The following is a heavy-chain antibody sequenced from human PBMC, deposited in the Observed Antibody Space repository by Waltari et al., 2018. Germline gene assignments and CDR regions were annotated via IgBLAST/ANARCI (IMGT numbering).Heavy chain of an antibody. CDR1: GGTFSSYA. D-gene: IGHD3-9*01. Sequence: QVQLVQSGAEVKKPGSSVKVSCKASGGTFSSYAISWVRQAPGQGLEWMGGIIPIFGTANYAQKFQGRVTITADESTSTAYMELSSLRSEDTAVYYCARDFTFDILTGYLSPDFDYWGQGTLVTVSS. V-gene: IGHV1-69*01. J-gene: IGHJ4*02. CDR2: IIPIFGTA. CDR3: ARDFTFDILTGYLSPDFDY.